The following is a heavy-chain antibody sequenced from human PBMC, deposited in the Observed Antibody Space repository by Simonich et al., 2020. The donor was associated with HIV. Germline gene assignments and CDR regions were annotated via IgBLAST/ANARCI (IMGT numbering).Heavy chain of an antibody. J-gene: IGHJ4*02. CDR1: GGSFSGYY. D-gene: IGHD3-9*01. CDR2: INHSATP. Sequence: QVQLQQWGAGLLKPSETLSLTCAVFGGSFSGYYWSWIRQPPGTGLEWIGEINHSATPKDNPSLKSRVTKSVDTSKNQFSLKLTSVTAADTAVYYCAKVARYFDWYSTAFDYWGQGTLVTVSS. V-gene: IGHV4-34*02. CDR3: AKVARYFDWYSTAFDY.